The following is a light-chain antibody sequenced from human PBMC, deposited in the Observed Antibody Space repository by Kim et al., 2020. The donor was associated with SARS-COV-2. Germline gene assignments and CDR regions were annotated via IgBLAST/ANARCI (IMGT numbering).Light chain of an antibody. Sequence: GQRGTISCAGSSSNIGINTVNWYQQLPGTAPKLLIYSNNQRPSGVPDRFSGSKSGTSASLAISGLQSEDEADYYCAAWDDSLNAVVFGGGTQLTVL. CDR1: SSNIGINT. V-gene: IGLV1-44*01. CDR3: AAWDDSLNAVV. CDR2: SNN. J-gene: IGLJ2*01.